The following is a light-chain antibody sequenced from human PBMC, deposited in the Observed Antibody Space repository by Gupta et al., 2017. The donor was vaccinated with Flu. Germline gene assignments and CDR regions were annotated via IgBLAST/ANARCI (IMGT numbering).Light chain of an antibody. J-gene: IGKJ1*01. CDR1: QSTSSW. CDR3: QQEDSSPQT. V-gene: IGKV1-5*03. CDR2: KAS. Sequence: DIQMTPSRSTLAASVGDKVTITSRASQSTSSWLAWYLHKPGKTPKLLIYKASTLESGIPVRFSDSRSGTDFTLTISSLQPDNVATYYCQQEDSSPQTYGQGTKVEIK.